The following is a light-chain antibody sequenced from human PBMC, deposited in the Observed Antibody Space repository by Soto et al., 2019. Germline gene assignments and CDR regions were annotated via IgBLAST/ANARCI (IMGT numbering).Light chain of an antibody. V-gene: IGKV2-28*01. J-gene: IGKJ2*01. Sequence: DIVMTQSPVPLPVTPGEPASISCRSSQSLLHSNGYNYLDWYLQKPGQSPQLLIYLGSNRASGVPDRFSGSGSGTDCTLKISRVDAEDVGVYYWMQSLQTPYTFGQGTKLEIK. CDR3: MQSLQTPYT. CDR2: LGS. CDR1: QSLLHSNGYNY.